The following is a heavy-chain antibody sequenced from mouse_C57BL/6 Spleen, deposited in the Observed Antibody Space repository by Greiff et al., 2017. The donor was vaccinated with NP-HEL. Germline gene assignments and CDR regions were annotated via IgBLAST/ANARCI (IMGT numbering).Heavy chain of an antibody. J-gene: IGHJ4*01. V-gene: IGHV1-82*01. CDR3: ARKNHYYGAMDF. CDR1: GYAFSSSW. D-gene: IGHD1-2*01. CDR2: IYPGDGYT. Sequence: VQLQQSGPELVKPGASVKISCKASGYAFSSSWMNWVKQRPGKGLEWIGRIYPGDGYTNYNGKFKGKATLTADKSSSTAYMQLSSLTSEDSAVYFCARKNHYYGAMDFWGQGTSVTVSS.